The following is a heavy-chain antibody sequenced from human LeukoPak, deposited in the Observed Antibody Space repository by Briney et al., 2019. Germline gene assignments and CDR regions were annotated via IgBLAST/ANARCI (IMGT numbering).Heavy chain of an antibody. CDR2: MNPKSGKT. Sequence: ASVTVSFTSSGYTFTNYDLNWVRQAPAQGLAWMGWMNPKSGKTGYAQKFQGRDTLTRNTSISTAYMELSSLRSEDTAVYYCARGVDSSSWYRFHYWGQGTLVTVSS. J-gene: IGHJ4*02. CDR1: GYTFTNYD. CDR3: ARGVDSSSWYRFHY. D-gene: IGHD3-22*01. V-gene: IGHV1-8*03.